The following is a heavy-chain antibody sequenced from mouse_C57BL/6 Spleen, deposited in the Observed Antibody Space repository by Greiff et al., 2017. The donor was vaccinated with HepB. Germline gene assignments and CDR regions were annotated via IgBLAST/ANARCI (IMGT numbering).Heavy chain of an antibody. J-gene: IGHJ4*01. V-gene: IGHV1-59*01. D-gene: IGHD1-1*01. CDR1: GYTFTSYW. CDR3: ARKGFTTGVGGNAMDY. Sequence: QVQLQQPGAELVRPGTSVKLSCKASGYTFTSYWMHWVKQRPGQGLEWIGVIDPSDSYTNYNQKFKGKATLTVDTSSSTAYMQQSSLTSEDSAVDYCARKGFTTGVGGNAMDYWGQGTSVTVSS. CDR2: IDPSDSYT.